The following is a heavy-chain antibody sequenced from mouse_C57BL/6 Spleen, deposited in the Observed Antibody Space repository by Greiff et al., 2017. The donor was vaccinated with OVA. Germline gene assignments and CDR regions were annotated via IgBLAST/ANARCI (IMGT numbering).Heavy chain of an antibody. J-gene: IGHJ1*03. V-gene: IGHV1-15*01. CDR3: TRGIDYDEGYFDV. CDR1: GYTFTDYE. Sequence: QVQLKQSGAELVRPGASVTLSCKASGYTFTDYEMHWVKQTPVHGLEWIGAIDPETGGTAYNQKFKGKAILTADKSSSTAYMELRSLTSEDSAVYYCTRGIDYDEGYFDVWGTGTTVTVSS. D-gene: IGHD2-4*01. CDR2: IDPETGGT.